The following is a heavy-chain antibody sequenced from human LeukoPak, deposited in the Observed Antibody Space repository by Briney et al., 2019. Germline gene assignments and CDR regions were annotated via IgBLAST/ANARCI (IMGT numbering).Heavy chain of an antibody. V-gene: IGHV1-18*01. J-gene: IGHJ4*02. CDR2: ISAYNGNS. CDR3: ARVEWHTAMVTGEPDY. CDR1: GYTFTSYG. D-gene: IGHD5-18*01. Sequence: GASVKVSCKASGYTFTSYGISWVRQAPGKGLEWMGWISAYNGNSKYARTLRGRATMTTDTPTSTAYMKLRSLSSDDTSVYYCARVEWHTAMVTGEPDYWGQGTLVTVSS.